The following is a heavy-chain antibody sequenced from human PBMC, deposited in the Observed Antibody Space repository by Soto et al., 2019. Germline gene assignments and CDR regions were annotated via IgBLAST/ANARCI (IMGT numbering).Heavy chain of an antibody. D-gene: IGHD4-4*01. CDR2: IYYSGST. J-gene: IGHJ6*02. CDR1: GGSISSGGYY. V-gene: IGHV4-31*11. Sequence: SETLSLTCAVSGGSISSGGYYWSWIRQHPGKGLEWIGYIYYSGSTYYNPSLKSRVTISVDTSKNQFPLKLSSVTAADTAVYYCARDRLRVGGTVTNDGMDVWGQGTTVTVSS. CDR3: ARDRLRVGGTVTNDGMDV.